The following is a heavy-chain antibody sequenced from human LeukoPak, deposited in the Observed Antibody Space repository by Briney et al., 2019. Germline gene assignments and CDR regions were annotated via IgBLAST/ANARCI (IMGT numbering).Heavy chain of an antibody. CDR1: GFTFSSYE. V-gene: IGHV3-48*03. CDR3: AREPFDS. J-gene: IGHJ4*02. CDR2: ISSGGSTI. Sequence: GGSLRLSCAASGFTFSSYEMNWVRQAPGKELEWVSYISSGGSTIYQADSVKGRFTISRDNAKNSLYLQMSSLRVEDTAVYYCAREPFDSWGQGTLVTVSS.